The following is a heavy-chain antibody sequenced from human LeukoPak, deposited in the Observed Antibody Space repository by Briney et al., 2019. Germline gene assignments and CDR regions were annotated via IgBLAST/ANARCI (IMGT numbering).Heavy chain of an antibody. V-gene: IGHV4-39*01. Sequence: PSETLSLTCTVSGGSISSSSYYWGWIRQPPGKGLEWIGSIYYSGSTYYNPSLKSRVTISVDTSKNQFSLKLSSVTAADTAVYYCARHIPAARLPYDYWGQGTLVTVSS. CDR1: GGSISSSSYY. J-gene: IGHJ4*02. CDR3: ARHIPAARLPYDY. D-gene: IGHD6-6*01. CDR2: IYYSGST.